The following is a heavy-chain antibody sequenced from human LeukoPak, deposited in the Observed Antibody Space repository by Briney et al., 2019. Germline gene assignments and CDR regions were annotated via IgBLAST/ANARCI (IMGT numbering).Heavy chain of an antibody. D-gene: IGHD4-23*01. CDR1: GGTFSIYA. Sequence: ASVTVSFKASGGTFSIYAISWVRQAPGQGLEWMGGIIPIFGTANYAQKFQGRVTITADESTSTAYMELSSLRSEDTAVYYCARVYGGVFDYWGQGTLVTVSS. J-gene: IGHJ4*02. V-gene: IGHV1-69*13. CDR3: ARVYGGVFDY. CDR2: IIPIFGTA.